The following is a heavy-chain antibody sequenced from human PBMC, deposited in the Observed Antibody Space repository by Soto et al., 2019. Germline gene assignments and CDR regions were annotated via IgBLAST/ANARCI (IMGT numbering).Heavy chain of an antibody. J-gene: IGHJ4*02. D-gene: IGHD2-2*01. CDR2: IYTSGST. CDR1: GGSISSYY. CDR3: ARACSSNSCYDVFDY. Sequence: SETLSLTCTVSGGSISSYYWSWIRQPAGEGLEWIGRIYTSGSTNYNPSLKSRVTMSVDTSKNQFSLKLSSVTAADTAVYYCARACSSNSCYDVFDYWGQGTLVTVSS. V-gene: IGHV4-4*07.